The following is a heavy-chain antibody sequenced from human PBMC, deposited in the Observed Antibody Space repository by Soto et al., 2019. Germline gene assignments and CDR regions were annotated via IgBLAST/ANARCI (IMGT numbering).Heavy chain of an antibody. CDR3: AKPPGRSGWYSGY. D-gene: IGHD6-19*01. Sequence: PGGSLRLSCAASGFTFSSYGMHWVRQAPGKGLEWVAVISYDGSNKYYADSVKGRFTISRDNSKNTLYLQMNSLRAEDTAVYYCAKPPGRSGWYSGYWGQGTLVTVSS. CDR1: GFTFSSYG. CDR2: ISYDGSNK. V-gene: IGHV3-30*18. J-gene: IGHJ4*02.